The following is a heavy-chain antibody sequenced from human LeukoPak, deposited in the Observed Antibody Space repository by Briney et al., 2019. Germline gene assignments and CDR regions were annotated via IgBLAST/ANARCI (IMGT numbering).Heavy chain of an antibody. CDR3: ARGYYANYFDY. V-gene: IGHV3-48*01. Sequence: GGSLRLSCAGSGFTFSSQSMNWARQAPGKGLEWVSYISSSSSTIYYADSVKGRFTISRDNAKNSLYLQMNSLRAGDTAVYYCARGYYANYFDYWGQGTLVTVSS. J-gene: IGHJ4*02. CDR1: GFTFSSQS. CDR2: ISSSSSTI. D-gene: IGHD1-26*01.